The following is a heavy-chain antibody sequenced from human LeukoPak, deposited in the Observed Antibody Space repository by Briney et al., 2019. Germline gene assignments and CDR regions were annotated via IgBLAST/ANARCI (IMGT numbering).Heavy chain of an antibody. D-gene: IGHD3-10*01. CDR1: GGTFSSYA. CDR3: ARRAYGLGSYSFDY. CDR2: IIPIFGTA. Sequence: SVKVSCKASGGTFSSYAISWVRQAPGQGLEWMGGIIPIFGTANYAQKFQGRVTITADESTSTVYMELSSLRSEDTAVYYCARRAYGLGSYSFDYWGQGTLVTVSS. V-gene: IGHV1-69*13. J-gene: IGHJ4*02.